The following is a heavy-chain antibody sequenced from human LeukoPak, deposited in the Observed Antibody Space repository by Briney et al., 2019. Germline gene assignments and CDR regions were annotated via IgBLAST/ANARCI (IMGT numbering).Heavy chain of an antibody. CDR2: ISSSSSTI. J-gene: IGHJ5*02. CDR1: GFTFSNYN. CDR3: ARVADWLDP. Sequence: PGRSLRLSCAASGFTFSNYNMNWVRQAPGKGLEWVSYISSSSSTIYYADSVKGRFTISRDNAKNSLYLQMNSLRAEDTAVYYCARVADWLDPWGQGTLVTVSS. V-gene: IGHV3-48*01.